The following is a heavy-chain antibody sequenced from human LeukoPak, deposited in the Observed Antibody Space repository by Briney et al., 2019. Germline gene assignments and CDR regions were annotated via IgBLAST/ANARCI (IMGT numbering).Heavy chain of an antibody. V-gene: IGHV4-34*01. CDR1: SGSIQNYY. J-gene: IGHJ2*01. CDR3: ARGRDFDL. CDR2: INHSGST. Sequence: PSETLSLTCTVSSGSIQNYYWSWIRQPPGKGLEWIGEINHSGSTNYNPSLKSRVTISVDTSKNQFSLKLSSATAADTAVYYCARGRDFDLWGRGTLVTVSS. D-gene: IGHD5-24*01.